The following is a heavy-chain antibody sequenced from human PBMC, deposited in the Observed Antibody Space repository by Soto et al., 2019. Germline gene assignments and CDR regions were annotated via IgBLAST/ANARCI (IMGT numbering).Heavy chain of an antibody. V-gene: IGHV3-23*01. Sequence: EVQLLESGGGLVQPGGSLRLSCAASGFTFSSYGMSWVRQAPGKGLEWLSTISGGGSSTYYADSVKGLFTISRDNSKNTLSLQMNTLKAEDKAVYHCASILGQGDAGLLDSWGQGTLVAVSS. CDR2: ISGGGSST. D-gene: IGHD3-3*02. CDR3: ASILGQGDAGLLDS. CDR1: GFTFSSYG. J-gene: IGHJ5*01.